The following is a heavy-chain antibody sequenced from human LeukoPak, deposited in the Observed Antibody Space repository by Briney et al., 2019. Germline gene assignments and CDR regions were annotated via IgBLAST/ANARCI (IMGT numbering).Heavy chain of an antibody. CDR2: ISGGGGST. CDR3: AKLDIVVVPAALVDY. Sequence: PGGSLRLSCAASGFTFSSYAMSWVRQAPGKGLEWVSAISGGGGSTYYADSVKGRFTISRDNSKNTLYLQMNSLRAEDTAVYYCAKLDIVVVPAALVDYWGQGTLVTVSS. J-gene: IGHJ4*02. CDR1: GFTFSSYA. D-gene: IGHD2-2*01. V-gene: IGHV3-23*01.